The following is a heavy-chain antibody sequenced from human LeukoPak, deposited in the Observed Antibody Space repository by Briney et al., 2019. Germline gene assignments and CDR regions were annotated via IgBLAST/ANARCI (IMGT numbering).Heavy chain of an antibody. CDR3: AELGITMIGGV. V-gene: IGHV3-48*03. CDR1: GFLFDDHD. Sequence: GGSLRLSCGASGFLFDDHDMHWVRQAPGKGLEWVSYISSSGSTIYYADSVKGRFTISRDNAKNSLYLQMNSLRAEDTAVYYCAELGITMIGGVWGKGTTVTISS. J-gene: IGHJ6*03. CDR2: ISSSGSTI. D-gene: IGHD3-10*02.